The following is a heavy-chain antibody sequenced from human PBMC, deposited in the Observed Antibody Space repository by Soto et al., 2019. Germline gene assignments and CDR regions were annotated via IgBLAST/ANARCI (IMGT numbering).Heavy chain of an antibody. CDR2: ITGSGGGT. CDR3: AKGASSGYFLDH. Sequence: GGSLRLSCAASGFSFSSYTMTWVRQAPGKGLEWVSAITGSGGGTTFADSVKGRFTISRDNSKNTLYLQMNSLRAEDTAVYYCAKGASSGYFLDHWGQGSLVTVSS. J-gene: IGHJ4*02. D-gene: IGHD3-22*01. CDR1: GFSFSSYT. V-gene: IGHV3-23*01.